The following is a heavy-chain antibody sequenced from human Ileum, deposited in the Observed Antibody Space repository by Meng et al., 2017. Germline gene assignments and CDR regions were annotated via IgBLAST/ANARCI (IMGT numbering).Heavy chain of an antibody. CDR3: ARDTVGTTLGDY. D-gene: IGHD4-23*01. V-gene: IGHV1-18*01. Sequence: QVQLVQSVTEVKKPGASVKVSCKASGYICTRYGIGWVRQAPGQVLEWMGWISAYSGNTKYAQKLQGRVTMTTDTSTSTAYMELRSLRSDETAVYYCARDTVGTTLGDYWGQGTLVTVSS. CDR2: ISAYSGNT. CDR1: GYICTRYG. J-gene: IGHJ4*02.